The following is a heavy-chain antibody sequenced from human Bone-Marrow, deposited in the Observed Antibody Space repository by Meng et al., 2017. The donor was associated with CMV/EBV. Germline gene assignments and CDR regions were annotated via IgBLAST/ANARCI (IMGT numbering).Heavy chain of an antibody. CDR3: ARHQGSLHYYYYGMDV. J-gene: IGHJ6*02. D-gene: IGHD1-26*01. CDR2: IYHSGST. Sequence: GSLRLSCTVSGYSISSGYYWGWIRQPPGKGLEWIGSIYHSGSTYYNPSLKSRVTISVDTSKNQFSLKLSSVTAADTAVYYCARHQGSLHYYYYGMDVWGQGTTVTVSS. V-gene: IGHV4-38-2*02. CDR1: GYSISSGYY.